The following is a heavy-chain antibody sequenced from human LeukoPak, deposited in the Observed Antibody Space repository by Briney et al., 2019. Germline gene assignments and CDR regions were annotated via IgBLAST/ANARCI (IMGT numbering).Heavy chain of an antibody. V-gene: IGHV3-23*01. CDR3: ARDQGGAMVTYSEYFDY. CDR1: GFTFSSYA. Sequence: GGSLRLSCAASGFTFSSYAMSWVRQAPGKGLEWVSAISGSGGSTYYADSVKGRFTISRDNAKNSLYLQMNSLRAEDTAVYYCARDQGGAMVTYSEYFDYWGQGTLVTVSS. J-gene: IGHJ4*02. D-gene: IGHD5-18*01. CDR2: ISGSGGST.